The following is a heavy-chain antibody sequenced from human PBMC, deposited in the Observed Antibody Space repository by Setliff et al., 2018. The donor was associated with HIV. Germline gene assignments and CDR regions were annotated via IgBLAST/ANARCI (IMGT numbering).Heavy chain of an antibody. J-gene: IGHJ2*01. D-gene: IGHD4-17*01. CDR3: ARYGSDWFFDL. Sequence: ASVKVSCKASGYAFTTFGLSWVRQAPGQGLEWMGWINTETGTPMYAQGFTGRFVFSLDTSISTAYLQIDSLNAEDTAVYYCARYGSDWFFDLWGRGTLVTVSS. V-gene: IGHV7-4-1*01. CDR1: GYAFTTFG. CDR2: INTETGTP.